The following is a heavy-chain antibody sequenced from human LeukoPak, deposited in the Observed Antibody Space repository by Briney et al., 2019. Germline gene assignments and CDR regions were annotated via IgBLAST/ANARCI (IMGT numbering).Heavy chain of an antibody. V-gene: IGHV1-2*02. CDR1: GYTFTGYY. CDR2: INPNSGGT. J-gene: IGHJ5*02. CDR3: ARDHGDIVVVPAAIGDDP. Sequence: ASVKVSCKASGYTFTGYYMHWVRQAPGQGLEWMGWINPNSGGTNYAQKFQGRVTMTRDTSISTAYMELSRLRSDDTAVYYCARDHGDIVVVPAAIGDDPWGQGTLVTVSS. D-gene: IGHD2-2*02.